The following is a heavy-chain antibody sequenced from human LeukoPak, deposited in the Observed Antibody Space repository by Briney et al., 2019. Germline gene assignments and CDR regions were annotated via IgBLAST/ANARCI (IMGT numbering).Heavy chain of an antibody. CDR1: GDSITSGVYY. CDR3: ARGLFSDYDFWSAHNSDWFDP. V-gene: IGHV4-34*01. CDR2: INHSGST. Sequence: SETLSLTCSVSGDSITSGVYYWSWLRQHPGTGLEWIGEINHSGSTNYNPSLKSRVTISVDTSKNQFSLKLSSVTAADTAVYYCARGLFSDYDFWSAHNSDWFDPWGQGTLVTVSS. D-gene: IGHD3-3*01. J-gene: IGHJ5*02.